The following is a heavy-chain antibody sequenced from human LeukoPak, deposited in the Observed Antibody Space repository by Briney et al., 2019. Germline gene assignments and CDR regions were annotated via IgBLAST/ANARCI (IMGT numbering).Heavy chain of an antibody. CDR1: NGSMTSDSYY. Sequence: SETLSLTCTVSNGSMTSDSYYWAWVRQPPGKGLEWIGTIFYSDKTYYSASLKSRVTVSLDTSKKNFSLRLSSVTAADTAVYYCARLWIVATWFDAWGQGALVTVSS. CDR3: ARLWIVATWFDA. J-gene: IGHJ5*02. D-gene: IGHD2-2*03. V-gene: IGHV4-39*02. CDR2: IFYSDKT.